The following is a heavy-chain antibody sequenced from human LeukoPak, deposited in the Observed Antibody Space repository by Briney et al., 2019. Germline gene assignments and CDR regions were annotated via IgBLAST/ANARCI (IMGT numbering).Heavy chain of an antibody. CDR3: ARDEGTYGMDV. CDR1: GFTFSNYW. CDR2: INRDGSTT. Sequence: PGGSLRLSCAGSGFTFSNYWMSWVRQTPGEGLVWVSRINRDGSTTNYADSVKGRFTISRDNAKNTLYLQMNSLRAEDAAVYYCARDEGTYGMDVWGQGTTVTVSS. D-gene: IGHD1-1*01. V-gene: IGHV3-74*01. J-gene: IGHJ6*02.